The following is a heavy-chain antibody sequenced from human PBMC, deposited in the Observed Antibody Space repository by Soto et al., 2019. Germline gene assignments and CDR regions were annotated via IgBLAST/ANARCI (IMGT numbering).Heavy chain of an antibody. Sequence: SGGSLRLSCAASGIIFDNYAMYWVRQPPGKGLEWVSGITWDSTTITYAESVKGRFIISRDNAKNSLYLQMNSLRPEDTAFYYCAKLDRAYSYGYFDFWGQGALVTVSS. J-gene: IGHJ4*02. CDR3: AKLDRAYSYGYFDF. CDR2: ITWDSTTI. CDR1: GIIFDNYA. D-gene: IGHD5-18*01. V-gene: IGHV3-9*01.